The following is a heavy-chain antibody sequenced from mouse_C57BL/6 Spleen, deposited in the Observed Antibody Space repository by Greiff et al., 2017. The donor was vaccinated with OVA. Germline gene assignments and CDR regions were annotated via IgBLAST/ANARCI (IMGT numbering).Heavy chain of an antibody. Sequence: EVQLQQSGAELVRPGASVKLSCTASGFNIKDDYMHWVKQRPEQDLEWIGWIDPENGDTEYASKFQGKATITADTSSNTAYLQLSSLTSEDTAVYYCTTISNYVAYWGQGTLVTVSA. V-gene: IGHV14-4*01. CDR2: IDPENGDT. CDR1: GFNIKDDY. J-gene: IGHJ3*01. CDR3: TTISNYVAY. D-gene: IGHD2-5*01.